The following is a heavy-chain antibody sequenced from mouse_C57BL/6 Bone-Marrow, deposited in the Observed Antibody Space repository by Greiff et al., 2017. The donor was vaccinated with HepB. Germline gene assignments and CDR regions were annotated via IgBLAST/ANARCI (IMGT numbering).Heavy chain of an antibody. CDR3: TSVGSSYGYFDV. V-gene: IGHV14-4*01. CDR1: GFNIKDDY. J-gene: IGHJ1*03. D-gene: IGHD1-1*01. CDR2: IDPENGDT. Sequence: VQLKESGAELVRPGASVKLSCTASGFNIKDDYMHWVKQRPEQGLEWIGWIDPENGDTEYASKFQGKATITADTSSNTAYLQLSSLTSEDTAVYYCTSVGSSYGYFDVWGTGTTVTVSS.